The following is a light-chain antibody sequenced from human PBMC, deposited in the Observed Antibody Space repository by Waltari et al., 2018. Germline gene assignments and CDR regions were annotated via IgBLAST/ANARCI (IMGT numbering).Light chain of an antibody. Sequence: NFMLTQPHSVSESPGKTVTISCTRSRGTIASNYVQWSQQRPGSAPVTVIYDDNRRPSGVPDRFSASIDSSSNVASLFISGLETEDEADYYCQSYDSANHWVFGGGTKVTVL. CDR1: RGTIASNY. V-gene: IGLV6-57*03. J-gene: IGLJ3*02. CDR2: DDN. CDR3: QSYDSANHWV.